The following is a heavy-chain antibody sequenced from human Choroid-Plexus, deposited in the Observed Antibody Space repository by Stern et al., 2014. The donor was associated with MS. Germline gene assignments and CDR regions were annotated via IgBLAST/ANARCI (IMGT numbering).Heavy chain of an antibody. CDR1: GFTLGSCA. Sequence: VQLGQSGGGVVQPGRPLRLSCVASGFTLGSCAMHWVRQAPGKGLEGGGGVSYDGSNKYYADSVKGRFTISRDNSQNTLYMQMSSLRPEDTAVYYCAKDRQYLTYFFDHWGQGSLVTVSS. CDR2: VSYDGSNK. V-gene: IGHV3-30*18. J-gene: IGHJ5*02. D-gene: IGHD2/OR15-2a*01. CDR3: AKDRQYLTYFFDH.